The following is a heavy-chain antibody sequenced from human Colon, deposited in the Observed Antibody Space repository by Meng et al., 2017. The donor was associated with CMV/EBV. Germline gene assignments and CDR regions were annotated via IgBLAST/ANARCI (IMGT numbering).Heavy chain of an antibody. J-gene: IGHJ4*02. D-gene: IGHD2-21*02. Sequence: CKASRYNCAFFGMTWVRQAPGQGLEWVGLISAKNGDTRYARKFQGRVTVTTDTSTKTVYVELRGLRSDDSAMYYCARAGAEVTTHFDFWGQGTLVTVSS. CDR2: ISAKNGDT. CDR1: RYNCAFFG. CDR3: ARAGAEVTTHFDF. V-gene: IGHV1-18*04.